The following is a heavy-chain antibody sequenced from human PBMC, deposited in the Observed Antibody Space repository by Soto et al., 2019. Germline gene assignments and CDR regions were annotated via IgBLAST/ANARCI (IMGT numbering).Heavy chain of an antibody. V-gene: IGHV1-69*01. D-gene: IGHD3-22*01. CDR1: GGTFSSYA. Sequence: QVQLVQSGAEVKKPGSSVKVSCKASGGTFSSYAISWVRQAPGQGLEWMGGIIPIFGTANYAQQFQGRVTINADESTSTDYRELSSLRSEDTAVYYCVRDREPGGGRVVVVPFRVGGDAFDIWGQGTMVTVSS. CDR3: VRDREPGGGRVVVVPFRVGGDAFDI. J-gene: IGHJ3*02. CDR2: IIPIFGTA.